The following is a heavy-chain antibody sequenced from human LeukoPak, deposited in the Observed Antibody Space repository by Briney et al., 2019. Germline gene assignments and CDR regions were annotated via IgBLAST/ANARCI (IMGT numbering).Heavy chain of an antibody. V-gene: IGHV1-46*01. D-gene: IGHD3-10*01. J-gene: IGHJ5*02. CDR3: ARDISVEVIAWWFAP. CDR2: INPTGDAT. CDR1: GYTFTRHY. Sequence: EASVKVSCKASGYTFTRHYMHWVRQAPGQGLEWMGLINPTGDATRYASKFRGRLIMTRDTSTSTDYMELRSLRSEDTAIYYCARDISVEVIAWWFAPWGQGSLVTVSS.